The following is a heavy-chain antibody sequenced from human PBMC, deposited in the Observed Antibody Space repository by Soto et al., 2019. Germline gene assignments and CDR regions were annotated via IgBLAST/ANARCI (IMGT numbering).Heavy chain of an antibody. D-gene: IGHD3-22*01. CDR2: IYSGGGT. J-gene: IGHJ4*02. V-gene: IGHV3-53*01. CDR3: ARNYYDSGGGFDY. CDR1: GFTVSSNY. Sequence: EVQLVESGGGLIQPGGSLRLSCVASGFTVSSNYMSWVRQAPGKGLEWVSVIYSGGGTYYADSVKGRFTISRDNSKNTLYLQMNSLRAEDTAVYYCARNYYDSGGGFDYWGQGTLVTVSS.